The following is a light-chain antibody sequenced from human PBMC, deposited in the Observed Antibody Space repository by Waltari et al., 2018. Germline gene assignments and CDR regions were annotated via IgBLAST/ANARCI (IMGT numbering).Light chain of an antibody. Sequence: DLQMTQSPPSLSASVGDRVTITCRASQSISTYLIWYQHKQGKAPKLLIFGTPSLQSGVPSRFSGSGSGTEFTLTISSLQPEDFATYFCQQSYSMPYTFGQGTKLE. V-gene: IGKV1-39*01. J-gene: IGKJ2*01. CDR2: GTP. CDR3: QQSYSMPYT. CDR1: QSISTY.